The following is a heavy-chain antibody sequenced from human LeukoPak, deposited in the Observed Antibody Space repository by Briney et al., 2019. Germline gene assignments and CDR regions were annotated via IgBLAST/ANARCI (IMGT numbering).Heavy chain of an antibody. J-gene: IGHJ4*02. Sequence: GGSLRLXCAASGFTYSSYSMNWVRLAPGKGLESVSYISSSSSTIYYADSVKGRFTISRDNAKNSLYLQMNSLRAEDTAVYYCAREGHGNYYPYFDYWGQGTLVTVSS. V-gene: IGHV3-48*01. CDR2: ISSSSSTI. D-gene: IGHD1-26*01. CDR3: AREGHGNYYPYFDY. CDR1: GFTYSSYS.